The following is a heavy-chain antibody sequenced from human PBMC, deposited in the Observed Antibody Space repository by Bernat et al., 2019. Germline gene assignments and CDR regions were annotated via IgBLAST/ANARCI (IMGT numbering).Heavy chain of an antibody. CDR3: TTGSLTMGQGPYGISYYYYYMDV. CDR1: GFTFSNAW. CDR2: INSKTDGGTT. V-gene: IGHV3-15*01. J-gene: IGHJ6*03. Sequence: EVQLVESGGGLVKPGGSLRLSCAASGFTFSNAWMSWVRQAPGKGLEWVGRINSKTDGGTTDYAAPVKGRFTISRDDSKNTLYLQMNSLKTEDTAVYYCTTGSLTMGQGPYGISYYYYYMDVWGKGTTVTVSS. D-gene: IGHD3-10*01.